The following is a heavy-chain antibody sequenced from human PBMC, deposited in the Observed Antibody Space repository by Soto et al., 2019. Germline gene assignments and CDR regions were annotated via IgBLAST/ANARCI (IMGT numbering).Heavy chain of an antibody. J-gene: IGHJ4*02. CDR1: GFSLTTNEVG. CDR3: AHRLPRGSGLLYFDF. V-gene: IGHV2-5*02. D-gene: IGHD2-21*01. Sequence: SGPTLVNPTQTLTLTCSFSGFSLTTNEVGVGWIRQPPGKALEWLAVIYGDDNRLYNPSLKNRVTIMKDTSKNHVVLIMTYMDPMDTGTYYCAHRLPRGSGLLYFDFWGQ. CDR2: IYGDDNR.